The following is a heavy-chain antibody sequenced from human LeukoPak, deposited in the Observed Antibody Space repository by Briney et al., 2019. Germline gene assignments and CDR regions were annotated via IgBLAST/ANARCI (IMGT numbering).Heavy chain of an antibody. Sequence: PSETLSLTCTVSGGSISGNYYWSWIRQPAGKGLEWIGRIYARGNTNYNPSLKIRVTISVDTSKNKFSLKLSSVTAADTAVYFCARDSHAYFDAFDIWGQGTMVTVSS. V-gene: IGHV4-61*02. CDR2: IYARGNT. CDR3: ARDSHAYFDAFDI. CDR1: GGSISGNYY. D-gene: IGHD2/OR15-2a*01. J-gene: IGHJ3*02.